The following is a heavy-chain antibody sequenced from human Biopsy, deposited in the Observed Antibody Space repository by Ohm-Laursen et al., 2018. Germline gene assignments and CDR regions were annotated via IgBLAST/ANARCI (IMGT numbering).Heavy chain of an antibody. CDR1: GGSISSNY. CDR3: ARDRGYYSDRTVPGYFDL. J-gene: IGHJ2*01. Sequence: GTLSLTCNVSGGSISSNYWSWIRQPPGKGLQWIGYVYYTGSTDYNPSLQSRVTISVDTSKNHFSLRLRSVTPADTAIYYCARDRGYYSDRTVPGYFDLWGRGTLVTVSS. D-gene: IGHD3-22*01. CDR2: VYYTGST. V-gene: IGHV4-59*01.